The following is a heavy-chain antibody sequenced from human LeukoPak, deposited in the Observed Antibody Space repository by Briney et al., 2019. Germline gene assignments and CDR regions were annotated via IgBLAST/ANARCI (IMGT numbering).Heavy chain of an antibody. J-gene: IGHJ3*02. CDR3: TLTHYYDSSGYLPFDAFDI. Sequence: GGSLLLSCTDSGFTFGDYAMSWFRPAPGKGLEGVGFIRSKAYGGTTEYAASVKGRFTISRDDSKSIAYLQMNSLKTEDTAVYYCTLTHYYDSSGYLPFDAFDIWGQGTMVTVSS. V-gene: IGHV3-49*03. CDR2: IRSKAYGGTT. CDR1: GFTFGDYA. D-gene: IGHD3-22*01.